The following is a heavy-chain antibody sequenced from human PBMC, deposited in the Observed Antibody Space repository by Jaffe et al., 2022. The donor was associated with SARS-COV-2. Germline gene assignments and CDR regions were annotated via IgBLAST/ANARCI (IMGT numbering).Heavy chain of an antibody. D-gene: IGHD6-19*01. CDR2: ISAAATT. V-gene: IGHV3-53*04. CDR3: VKDSSGWGIFDS. CDR1: GFPVANSY. Sequence: VQLEESGGGLVQPGGSLRLSCVASGFPVANSYIFWVRQTPGKGLEWVSVISAAATTTVADSAEGRFTVSRDNSENKVYLQMNSLRSEDTAVYYCVKDSSGWGIFDSWGHGTLVTVSS. J-gene: IGHJ4*01.